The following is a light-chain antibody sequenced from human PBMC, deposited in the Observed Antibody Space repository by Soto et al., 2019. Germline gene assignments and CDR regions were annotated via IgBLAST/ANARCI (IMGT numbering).Light chain of an antibody. Sequence: IVLTQSPGTLSLSPGERATLSCRASQSISSSQLAWYQQKPGQPPSLLIYGASSRATGIPDRFSGGGSGTDFTLTIRRLEPEDFAMYYCQQYRDSPGTFGQGTKVEIK. CDR2: GAS. V-gene: IGKV3-20*01. CDR1: QSISSSQ. CDR3: QQYRDSPGT. J-gene: IGKJ1*01.